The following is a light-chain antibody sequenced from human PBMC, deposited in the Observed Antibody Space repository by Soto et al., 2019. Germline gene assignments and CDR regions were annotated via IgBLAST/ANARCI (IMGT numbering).Light chain of an antibody. CDR3: QQRTNWPWT. J-gene: IGKJ1*01. CDR2: DAS. CDR1: KSVGGD. V-gene: IGKV3-11*01. Sequence: DIVLTQYRATLSLTPGQGASLSCRASKSVGGDLVWYQQHPGQAPRLLIYDASNRATGIPPRFSGSGSGTDFTLTISSLEPEDFAVYYCQQRTNWPWTFGQGTKVDNK.